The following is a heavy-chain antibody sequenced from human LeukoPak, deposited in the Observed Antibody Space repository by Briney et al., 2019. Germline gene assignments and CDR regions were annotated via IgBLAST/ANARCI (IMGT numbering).Heavy chain of an antibody. Sequence: TGGSLRLSCAASGFTFNIYAMSWVRQAPGKGLEWVSSISGSSTYTYYADSVKGRFTISRDNAKNSLYLQMNNLRAEDTAVYYCARGLEPSIAVIDYWGQGTLVTVSS. CDR1: GFTFNIYA. CDR3: ARGLEPSIAVIDY. CDR2: ISGSSTYT. J-gene: IGHJ4*02. D-gene: IGHD6-19*01. V-gene: IGHV3-21*01.